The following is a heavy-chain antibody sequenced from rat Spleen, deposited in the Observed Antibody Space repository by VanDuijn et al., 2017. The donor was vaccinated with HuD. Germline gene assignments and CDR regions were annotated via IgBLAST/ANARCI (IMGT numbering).Heavy chain of an antibody. V-gene: IGHV5-31*01. CDR2: ITNTGGSI. Sequence: EVQLVESGGGLVQPGRSLKLSCVASGITFNNFWMSWIRQAPGKGLEWVASITNTGGSIYYPDSVKGRFTISRDNAQNTLYLQMNSLRSEDTATYYCTRDFPYYDGSYDYWGQGVMVTVSS. J-gene: IGHJ2*01. D-gene: IGHD1-12*02. CDR1: GITFNNFW. CDR3: TRDFPYYDGSYDY.